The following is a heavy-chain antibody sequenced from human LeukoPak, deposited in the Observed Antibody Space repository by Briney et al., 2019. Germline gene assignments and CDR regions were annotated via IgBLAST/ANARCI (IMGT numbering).Heavy chain of an antibody. CDR3: ARDPDYGDPY. D-gene: IGHD4/OR15-4a*01. V-gene: IGHV3-11*01. CDR1: GFSFTDYY. J-gene: IGHJ4*02. CDR2: ITSSGATT. Sequence: GGSLRLSRSASGFSFTDYYMSWFRLSPDKGLGWIAYITSSGATTEYADSVKGRFTISRVNAKNSLYLQMNSLRPDDTAVYYCARDPDYGDPYWGQGTLVTVSS.